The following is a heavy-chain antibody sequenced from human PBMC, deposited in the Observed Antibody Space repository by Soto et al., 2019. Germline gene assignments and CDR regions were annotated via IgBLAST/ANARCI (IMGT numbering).Heavy chain of an antibody. Sequence: VQLEESGGGLVKPGGSLRLSCAASGFTFSDYYMTWIRQAPGKGLEWVSYVNSNGNAIYYAESVKGRFTISRDNAKNSLSLPKDSLRPGDTAGYFRARFGGWGWPNWNIFFYPYFLGGWGKGTTVTVSS. CDR2: VNSNGNAI. D-gene: IGHD1-20*01. CDR1: GFTFSDYY. V-gene: IGHV3-11*01. J-gene: IGHJ6*01. CDR3: ARFGGWGWPNWNIFFYPYFLGG.